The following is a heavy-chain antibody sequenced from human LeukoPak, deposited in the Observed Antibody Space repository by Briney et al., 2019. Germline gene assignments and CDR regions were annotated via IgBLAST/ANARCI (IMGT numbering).Heavy chain of an antibody. J-gene: IGHJ4*02. CDR2: IYYSGST. CDR1: GGSISSSSYY. Sequence: PSETLSLTCTVSGGSISSSSYYWGWIRRPPGKGLEWIGSIYYSGSTYYNPSLKSRVTISVDTSKNQFSLKLSSVTAADTAVYYCARVGWAAGTFDYWGQGTLVTVSS. CDR3: ARVGWAAGTFDY. V-gene: IGHV4-39*01. D-gene: IGHD6-13*01.